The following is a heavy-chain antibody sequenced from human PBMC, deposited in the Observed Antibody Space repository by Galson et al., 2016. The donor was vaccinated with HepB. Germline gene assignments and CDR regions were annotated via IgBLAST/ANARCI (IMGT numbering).Heavy chain of an antibody. CDR3: ARPSTGYYPGVDY. V-gene: IGHV5-51*01. CDR1: GYSFNTYW. D-gene: IGHD3-9*01. CDR2: IYPGNSET. J-gene: IGHJ4*02. Sequence: QSGAEVKKPGESLKISCRASGYSFNTYWVAWVRQMPGKGLECMGLIYPGNSETRYSPSFQGQVTISADKSISVAYLQWSSVKPSDTATYYCARPSTGYYPGVDYWGQGSLVTVS.